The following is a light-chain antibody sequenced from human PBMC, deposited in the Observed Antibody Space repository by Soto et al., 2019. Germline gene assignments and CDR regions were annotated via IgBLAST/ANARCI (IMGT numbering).Light chain of an antibody. CDR2: DNN. Sequence: QSVLTQPPSVSAAPGQSITISCSGSSSNIGNNFVSWYQQLPGTAPKLLIYDNNNRPSRIPDRFSASKSGTSATLGITGLQTGDEADYYCGTWDSSLSAVLFGGGTKLTVL. V-gene: IGLV1-51*01. CDR3: GTWDSSLSAVL. J-gene: IGLJ2*01. CDR1: SSNIGNNF.